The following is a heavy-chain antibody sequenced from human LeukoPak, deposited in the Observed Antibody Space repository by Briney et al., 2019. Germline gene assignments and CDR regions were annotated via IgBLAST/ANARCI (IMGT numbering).Heavy chain of an antibody. CDR2: ISSSGSTI. CDR1: GFTFSSYE. V-gene: IGHV3-48*03. D-gene: IGHD2-2*01. J-gene: IGHJ4*02. CDR3: ARDPGYCSSTSCYEGFVDY. Sequence: GGSLRLSCAASGFTFSSYEMNWVRQAPGKGLEWVSYISSSGSTIYYAGSVKGRFTISRDNAKNSLYLQMNSLRAEDTAVYYCARDPGYCSSTSCYEGFVDYWGQGTLVTVSS.